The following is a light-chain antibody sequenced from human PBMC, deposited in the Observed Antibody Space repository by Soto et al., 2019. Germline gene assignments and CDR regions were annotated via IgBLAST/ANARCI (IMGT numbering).Light chain of an antibody. Sequence: DVAMTQSPLSLPVTLGQPASISCRSSQSLVYSDGNTYLNWFQQRPGQSPRRLIYKVSNRDPGVPDRFSGSGSGTDFTLKISRVEAEDVGVYYCMQSIQLPRTFGQGTKVDIK. CDR1: QSLVYSDGNTY. V-gene: IGKV2-30*01. J-gene: IGKJ1*01. CDR3: MQSIQLPRT. CDR2: KVS.